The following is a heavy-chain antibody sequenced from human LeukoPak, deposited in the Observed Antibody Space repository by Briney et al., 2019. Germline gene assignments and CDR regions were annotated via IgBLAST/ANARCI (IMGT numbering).Heavy chain of an antibody. CDR3: ARGYGSGSYLY. J-gene: IGHJ4*02. CDR2: ITSGVGIT. Sequence: GGSLRLSCAASGFTFSNFGMNWVRQAPGKGLEWVSIITSGVGITYYADSVKGRFTISRDNAKNSLYLQMNSLRAEDTALYYCARGYGSGSYLYWGQGTLVSVSS. V-gene: IGHV3-23*01. D-gene: IGHD3-10*01. CDR1: GFTFSNFG.